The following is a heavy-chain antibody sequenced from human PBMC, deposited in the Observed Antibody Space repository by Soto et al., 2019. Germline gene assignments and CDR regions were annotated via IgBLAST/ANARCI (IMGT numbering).Heavy chain of an antibody. J-gene: IGHJ4*02. CDR3: ARDGYDGSGSPYPAY. Sequence: KPSETLSLTCSVSGGSMSEYFWSWIRQSPGKGLEWIGYIYYLGSTDYNPSLKSRVTISVDTSKRQFSLRLTSVTAADTAVYYCARDGYDGSGSPYPAYWGQLTQVTVSS. D-gene: IGHD3-10*01. CDR2: IYYLGST. CDR1: GGSMSEYF. V-gene: IGHV4-59*01.